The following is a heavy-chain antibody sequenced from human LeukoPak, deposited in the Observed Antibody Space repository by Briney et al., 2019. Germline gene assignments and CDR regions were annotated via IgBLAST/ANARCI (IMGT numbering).Heavy chain of an antibody. CDR2: ISSTSSYI. CDR3: ARGAYYYED. CDR1: GFTFSNYN. D-gene: IGHD3-22*01. J-gene: IGHJ4*02. V-gene: IGHV3-21*01. Sequence: GGSLRLSCAASGFTFSNYNFYWVRQAPGKGLEWVSSISSTSSYIYYADSVKGRFTISRDNATNSLYLQMNSLRAEDTAVYYCARGAYYYEDWGQGTLVTVSS.